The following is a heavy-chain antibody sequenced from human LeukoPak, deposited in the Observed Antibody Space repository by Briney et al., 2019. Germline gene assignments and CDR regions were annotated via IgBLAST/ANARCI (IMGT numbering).Heavy chain of an antibody. CDR1: GFTFDDYG. CDR2: INWNGYRI. J-gene: IGHJ4*02. D-gene: IGHD1-26*01. Sequence: GGSLRLSCAASGFTFDDYGMSWVRQAPGKGLEWVSGINWNGYRIDYADSVKGRFTISRDNAKNPLYLQMNSLRAEDTAVYYCARFGMGGAILNYWGQGTLVTVSS. V-gene: IGHV3-20*04. CDR3: ARFGMGGAILNY.